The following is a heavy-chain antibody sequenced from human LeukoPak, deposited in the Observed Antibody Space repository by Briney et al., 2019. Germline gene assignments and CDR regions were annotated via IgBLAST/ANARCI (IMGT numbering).Heavy chain of an antibody. D-gene: IGHD3-10*01. CDR2: IIPIFGTA. V-gene: IGHV1-69*13. Sequence: SVKVSCKASGGTFSSYAISWVRQAPGQGLEWMGGIIPIFGTANYAQKFQGRVTITADESTSTAYMELSSLRSEDTAVYYCARDNSTPYYGSGSYPPNDAFDIWGQGTMVTVSS. CDR1: GGTFSSYA. J-gene: IGHJ3*02. CDR3: ARDNSTPYYGSGSYPPNDAFDI.